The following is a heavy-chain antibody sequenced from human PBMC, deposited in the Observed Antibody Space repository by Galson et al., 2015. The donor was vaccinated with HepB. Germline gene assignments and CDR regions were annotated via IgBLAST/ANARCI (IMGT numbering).Heavy chain of an antibody. CDR2: IHSSGST. V-gene: IGHV4-59*01. J-gene: IGHJ5*02. Sequence: GSSQIGYYWSWIRQSPGKRLEWLGYIHSSGSTKYNPSLKSRVTMSADTSKNQVSLKLTSVTAADTAAYFCARTDYGLGSYYAWFDPWGQGTLVSVSS. CDR3: ARTDYGLGSYYAWFDP. D-gene: IGHD3-10*01. CDR1: GSSQIGYY.